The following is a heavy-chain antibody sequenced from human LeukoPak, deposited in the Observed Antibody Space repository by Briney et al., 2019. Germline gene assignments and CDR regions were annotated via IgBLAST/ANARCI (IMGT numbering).Heavy chain of an antibody. CDR2: IWFDGIRK. Sequence: PGGSLRLSCAASGLTFSNYGMHWVRQVPGKGLEWVAAIWFDGIRKYYADSVKGRLTISGDNSKNTLYLQMNSLRAEDTAVYYCARDRLHYDSLTGYPADWGQGTLVTVSS. CDR3: ARDRLHYDSLTGYPAD. CDR1: GLTFSNYG. J-gene: IGHJ4*02. V-gene: IGHV3-33*01. D-gene: IGHD3-9*01.